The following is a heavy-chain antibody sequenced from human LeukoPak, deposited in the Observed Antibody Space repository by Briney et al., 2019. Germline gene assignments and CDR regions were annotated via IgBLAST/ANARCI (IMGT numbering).Heavy chain of an antibody. D-gene: IGHD3-22*01. J-gene: IGHJ4*02. CDR3: ARLGLDYDSSGYYPFDN. Sequence: SETLFLTCTVSGGSISSYYWGWIRQPPGEGLGWVGDIYYSGSTNYNPSLKSRVTISVDTSKKQFSLKLSSVTAADTAVYHCARLGLDYDSSGYYPFDNWGQGTLVTVSS. V-gene: IGHV4-59*08. CDR1: GGSISSYY. CDR2: IYYSGST.